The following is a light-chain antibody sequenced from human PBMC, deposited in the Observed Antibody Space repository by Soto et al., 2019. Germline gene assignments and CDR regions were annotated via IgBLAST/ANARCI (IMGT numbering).Light chain of an antibody. CDR2: GAS. Sequence: EIVMTQSPATLSVSPGERATLSCRASQSVNNNLAWYQQRPGQAPRLLMYGASTRATGIPARFSGSGSGTEFTLTISSLQSEDFAVYYCQQYNNWPETFGQGTKVDI. J-gene: IGKJ1*01. V-gene: IGKV3-15*01. CDR3: QQYNNWPET. CDR1: QSVNNN.